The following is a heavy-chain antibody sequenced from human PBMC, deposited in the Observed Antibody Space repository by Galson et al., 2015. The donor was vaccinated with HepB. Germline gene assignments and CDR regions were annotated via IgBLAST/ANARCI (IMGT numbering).Heavy chain of an antibody. CDR2: IYSSGTT. J-gene: IGHJ4*02. CDR3: ARWTGYTYGYLDY. D-gene: IGHD5-18*01. CDR1: GGSISGYY. Sequence: SETLSLTCTVSGGSISGYYWSWIRQFPGKGLECIGYIYSSGTTNYNPSLKSRVTISVDTSKNQFSLNLSPVTAADTAVYYCARWTGYTYGYLDYWGLGTLVTVSS. V-gene: IGHV4-59*01.